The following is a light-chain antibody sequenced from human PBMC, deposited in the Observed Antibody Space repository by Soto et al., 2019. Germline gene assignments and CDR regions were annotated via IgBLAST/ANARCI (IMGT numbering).Light chain of an antibody. V-gene: IGKV1-5*03. J-gene: IGKJ5*01. CDR1: QSISRW. CDR2: KAS. CDR3: QHYLNYPIT. Sequence: IQMTQSPSTLSASVGDRVTITCRASQSISRWLAWYQQRPGKAPKIMIYKASKLQSGVSARFSGSGSGTTFTLTISSLKSEDFATYYCQHYLNYPITFGQGTRLEIK.